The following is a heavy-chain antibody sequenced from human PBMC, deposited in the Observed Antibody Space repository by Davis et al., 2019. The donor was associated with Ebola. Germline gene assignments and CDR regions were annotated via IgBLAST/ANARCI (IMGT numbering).Heavy chain of an antibody. V-gene: IGHV3-73*01. D-gene: IGHD3/OR15-3a*01. CDR2: FRSKANSYAT. CDR3: TSTRGLLDY. J-gene: IGHJ4*02. CDR1: GFTFSGSA. Sequence: GGSLRLSCAASGFTFSGSAMHWVRQASGKGLEWVGRFRSKANSYATAYAASVKGRFTISRDDSKNTAYLQMNSLKTEDTAVYYCTSTRGLLDYWGQGTLVTVSS.